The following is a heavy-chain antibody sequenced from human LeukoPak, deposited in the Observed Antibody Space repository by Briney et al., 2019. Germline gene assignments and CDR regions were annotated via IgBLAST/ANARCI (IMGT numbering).Heavy chain of an antibody. CDR3: ASCKLDYSILPRQQNWFDP. CDR2: IYYIGST. V-gene: IGHV4-38-2*02. Sequence: PSETLSLTCTVSGYSISSGYYWGWIRQPPGKGLEWIGNIYYIGSTYYNPSLKSRVTISVDTSKNQVSLKLISVTAADTAVYYCASCKLDYSILPRQQNWFDPWGQGTLVTVSS. CDR1: GYSISSGYY. J-gene: IGHJ5*02. D-gene: IGHD2-21*01.